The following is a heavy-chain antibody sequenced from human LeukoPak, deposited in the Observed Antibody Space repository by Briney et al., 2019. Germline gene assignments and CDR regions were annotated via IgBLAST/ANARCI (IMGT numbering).Heavy chain of an antibody. CDR2: IKQDGSEK. CDR3: ARDLDSSSWWNWFDP. Sequence: QPGGSLRLSCAASGFTFSSYAMSWVRQAPGKGLEWVANIKQDGSEKKYVDSVKGRFTISRDNAKNSLYLQMNSLRAEDTAMYYCARDLDSSSWWNWFDPWGQGTLVTVSS. D-gene: IGHD6-13*01. V-gene: IGHV3-7*01. J-gene: IGHJ5*02. CDR1: GFTFSSYA.